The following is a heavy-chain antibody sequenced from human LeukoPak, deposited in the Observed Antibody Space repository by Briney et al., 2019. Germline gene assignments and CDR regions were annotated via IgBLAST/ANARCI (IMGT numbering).Heavy chain of an antibody. Sequence: PGRSLRLSCAASGFTFSSYGMHWVRQAPGKGLEWVVVIWYDRNNKYYADSVKGRFTISRDNSKNTLYLQMNSLRAEDTAVYYCARDSYSSGWANAFDYWGQGTLVTVSS. D-gene: IGHD6-19*01. V-gene: IGHV3-33*01. CDR3: ARDSYSSGWANAFDY. J-gene: IGHJ4*02. CDR1: GFTFSSYG. CDR2: IWYDRNNK.